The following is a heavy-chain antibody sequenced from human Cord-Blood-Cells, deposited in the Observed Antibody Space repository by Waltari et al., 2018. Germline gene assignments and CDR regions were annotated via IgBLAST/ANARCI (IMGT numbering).Heavy chain of an antibody. J-gene: IGHJ3*02. CDR2: MNPNSGNT. Sequence: QVQLVQSGAEVKKPGASVKVSCKASGYPFTSYDHNWARQATGQGLEWMGRMNPNSGNTGCTQKFQGRVTMTRNTSISTAYMELSSLRSEDTAVYYCARGHSPYSYYDSSGYYYAFDIWGQGTMVTVSS. D-gene: IGHD3-22*01. CDR1: GYPFTSYD. CDR3: ARGHSPYSYYDSSGYYYAFDI. V-gene: IGHV1-8*01.